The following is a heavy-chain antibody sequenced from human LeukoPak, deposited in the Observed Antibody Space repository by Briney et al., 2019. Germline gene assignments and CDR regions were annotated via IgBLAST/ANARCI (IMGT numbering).Heavy chain of an antibody. V-gene: IGHV3-15*01. D-gene: IGHD3/OR15-3a*01. J-gene: IGHJ4*02. Sequence: KSGGSLRLSCAASGFTFSNAWMSWVRQAPGKGLEWVGRIKSKTGGGTTGYAAPVKGRFTISRDDSKNTLYLQLNSMKTEDTAVYCCTTLHYDFWTAFDYWGQGTLVTVSS. CDR3: TTLHYDFWTAFDY. CDR2: IKSKTGGGTT. CDR1: GFTFSNAW.